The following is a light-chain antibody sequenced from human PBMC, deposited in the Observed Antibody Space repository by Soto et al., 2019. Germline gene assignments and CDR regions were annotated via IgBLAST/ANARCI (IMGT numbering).Light chain of an antibody. CDR2: EVS. Sequence: QSVLTQPPSASGSPGRSVTISCTGNSRDVGGYNYVSWYQQHPGKAPKLMIYEVSKRPSGVPDRFSGSKSGNTASLTVSGLQAEDEADYYCSSYAGSNNLYVFGTGTKVTVL. J-gene: IGLJ1*01. V-gene: IGLV2-8*01. CDR3: SSYAGSNNLYV. CDR1: SRDVGGYNY.